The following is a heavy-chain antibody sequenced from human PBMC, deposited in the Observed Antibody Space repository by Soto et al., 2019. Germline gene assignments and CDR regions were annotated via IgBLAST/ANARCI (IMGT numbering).Heavy chain of an antibody. J-gene: IGHJ5*02. Sequence: EASVKVSCKASGGTFSSYAISWVPQAPGQGLEWMGGIIPIFGTANYAQKFQGRVTITADESTSTAYMELSSLRSEDTAVYYCARETIGYPNWFDPWGQGTLVTVSS. CDR3: ARETIGYPNWFDP. D-gene: IGHD5-18*01. V-gene: IGHV1-69*13. CDR1: GGTFSSYA. CDR2: IIPIFGTA.